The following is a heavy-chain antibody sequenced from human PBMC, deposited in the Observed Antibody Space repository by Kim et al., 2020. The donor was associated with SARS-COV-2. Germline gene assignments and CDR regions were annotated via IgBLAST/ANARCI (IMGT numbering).Heavy chain of an antibody. CDR1: GFTFSGYW. J-gene: IGHJ4*02. CDR3: ARDDREATSDC. D-gene: IGHD5-12*01. CDR2: MNQDGSGK. V-gene: IGHV3-7*01. Sequence: GGSLRLSCAASGFTFSGYWMTWYRQAPGRGLEWVANMNQDGSGKYYVDSVKGRFTISRDNAKNSLYLQMNSLRAEYTAVYYCARDDREATSDCWGQGTLVIVSS.